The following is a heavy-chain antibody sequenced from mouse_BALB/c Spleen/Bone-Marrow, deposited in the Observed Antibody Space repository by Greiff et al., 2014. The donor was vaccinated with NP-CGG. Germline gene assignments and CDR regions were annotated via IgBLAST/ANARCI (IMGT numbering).Heavy chain of an antibody. Sequence: DVHLVESGGGLVQPGGSRKLSCAASGFTFSSFGVHWVRQAPEKGLEWVAYISSGSSTIYYADTVKGRFTISRDNPKNTLFLQMTSLRSEDTAMYYCTRKGALITHYYAMDYWGQGTSVTVSS. J-gene: IGHJ4*01. V-gene: IGHV5-17*02. CDR1: GFTFSSFG. CDR2: ISSGSSTI. CDR3: TRKGALITHYYAMDY. D-gene: IGHD2-4*01.